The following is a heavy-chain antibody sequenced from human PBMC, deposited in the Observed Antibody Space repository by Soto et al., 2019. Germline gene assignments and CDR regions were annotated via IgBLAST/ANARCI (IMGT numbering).Heavy chain of an antibody. CDR3: ARDRGSSGWSLNWFDP. V-gene: IGHV1-2*04. Sequence: ASVKVSCKASGYTFTGYYMHWVRQAPGQGLEWMGWINPNSGGTNYAQKFQGWVTMTRDTSISTAYMELRSLRSDDTAVYYCARDRGSSGWSLNWFDPWGQGTLVTVSS. J-gene: IGHJ5*02. CDR2: INPNSGGT. CDR1: GYTFTGYY. D-gene: IGHD6-19*01.